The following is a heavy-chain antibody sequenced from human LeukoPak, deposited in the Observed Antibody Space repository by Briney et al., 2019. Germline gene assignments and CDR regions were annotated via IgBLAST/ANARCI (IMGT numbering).Heavy chain of an antibody. CDR1: GFTFSSYS. CDR3: ARVRYYDSSGYDAGNWFDP. CDR2: ISSSSSYI. J-gene: IGHJ5*02. D-gene: IGHD3-22*01. V-gene: IGHV3-21*01. Sequence: GGSLRLSCAASGFTFSSYSMNWVRQAPGKGLEWVSSISSSSSYIYYADSVKGRFTISRDNAKNSLYLQMNSLRAEDTAVYYCARVRYYDSSGYDAGNWFDPWGQGTLVTVSS.